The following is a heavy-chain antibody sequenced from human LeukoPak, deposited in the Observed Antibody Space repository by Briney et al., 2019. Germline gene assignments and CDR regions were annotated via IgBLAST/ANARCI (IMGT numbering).Heavy chain of an antibody. CDR2: IYYTGST. CDR1: GGSISSNY. D-gene: IGHD6-13*01. J-gene: IGHJ4*02. V-gene: IGHV4-59*01. CDR3: ARQQLSQLYYFDN. Sequence: SETLSLTCTVSGGSISSNYWSWIRQSPGKGLEWIGYIYYTGSTNYNPSLKSRVTISVDTSKNQFSLKLSSVTAADTAVYYCARQQLSQLYYFDNWGQGTLVTVSS.